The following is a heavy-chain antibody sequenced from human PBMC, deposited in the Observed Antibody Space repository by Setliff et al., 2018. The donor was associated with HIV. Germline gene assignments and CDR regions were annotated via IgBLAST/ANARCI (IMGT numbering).Heavy chain of an antibody. CDR1: GFTVSDTH. J-gene: IGHJ1*01. Sequence: PGGSLRLSCAASGFTVSDTHMHWVRQAPGKGLEWVSSISSSSFTYYADSVKGRFTISRDNAKNSLYLQMNSLRAEDTAVYYCAREMAATAHPDDPYFQHWGQGTLVTVSS. D-gene: IGHD6-13*01. CDR2: ISSSSFT. CDR3: AREMAATAHPDDPYFQH. V-gene: IGHV3-21*01.